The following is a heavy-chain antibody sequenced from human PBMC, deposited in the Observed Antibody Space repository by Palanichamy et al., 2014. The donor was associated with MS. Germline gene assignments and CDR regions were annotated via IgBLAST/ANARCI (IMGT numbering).Heavy chain of an antibody. CDR3: ARYRWGYSGYANWFDP. CDR1: GGSISSSSYY. CDR2: IYYSGST. J-gene: IGHJ5*02. V-gene: IGHV4-39*01. Sequence: QLQLQDRGPGLVKPSETLSLTCTVSGGSISSSSYYWGWIRQPPGKGLEWIGSIYYSGSTYYNPSLKSRVTISVDTSKNQFSLKLSSVTAADTAVYYCARYRWGYSGYANWFDPWGQGTLVTVSS. D-gene: IGHD5-12*01.